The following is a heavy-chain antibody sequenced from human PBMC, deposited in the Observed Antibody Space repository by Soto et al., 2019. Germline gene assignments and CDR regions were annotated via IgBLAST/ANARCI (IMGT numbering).Heavy chain of an antibody. CDR3: ARRIVATIRDYYGKDV. D-gene: IGHD5-12*01. J-gene: IGHJ6*02. V-gene: IGHV4-30-4*01. Sequence: PSETLSLTCTVSGGSISSGDYYWSWIRQPPGKGLEWIGYIYYSGSTYYNPSLKSRVTISVDTSKNQFSLKLSSVTAADTAVYYCARRIVATIRDYYGKDVWGQGTTVTVSS. CDR2: IYYSGST. CDR1: GGSISSGDYY.